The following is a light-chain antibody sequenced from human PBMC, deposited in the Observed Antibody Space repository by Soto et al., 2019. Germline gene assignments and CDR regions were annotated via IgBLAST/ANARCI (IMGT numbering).Light chain of an antibody. Sequence: EIVLTQSPGTLSLSPGERATLSCRASQSVNSNYLAWDQQKPGQGPRLLMYDASSRATGIPDRFSGSGSGTDCTLTISRLEPEDFAVYYCQQYDSSPRTFGQGTKVEIK. V-gene: IGKV3-20*01. CDR2: DAS. CDR1: QSVNSNY. J-gene: IGKJ1*01. CDR3: QQYDSSPRT.